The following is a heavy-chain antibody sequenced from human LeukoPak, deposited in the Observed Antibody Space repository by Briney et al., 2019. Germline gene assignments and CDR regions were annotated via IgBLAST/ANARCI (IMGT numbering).Heavy chain of an antibody. CDR2: IYYSGST. D-gene: IGHD4-17*01. CDR3: ARQMTTDAFDI. CDR1: GGSISSSSYY. J-gene: IGHJ3*02. V-gene: IGHV4-39*07. Sequence: SETLSLTCTVSGGSISSSSYYWGWIRQPPGKWLELVGSIYYSGSTYYNPSLKKRVTKSVDTSKNQFSLKLSSVTAAGTAVYYCARQMTTDAFDIWGEGTMVTVSS.